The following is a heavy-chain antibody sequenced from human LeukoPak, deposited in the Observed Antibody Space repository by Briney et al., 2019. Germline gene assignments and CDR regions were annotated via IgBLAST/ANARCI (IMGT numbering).Heavy chain of an antibody. J-gene: IGHJ5*02. CDR1: GYTFTGYY. D-gene: IGHD3-10*01. CDR2: IKPNSGGT. CDR3: ASGHEHASGSFDP. V-gene: IGHV1-2*02. Sequence: ASVKVSCKASGYTFTGYYIHWVRQAPGQGLEWMGMIKPNSGGTNYAQKFQGRVTITRDTSISTAYLELSSLRSDDTAVYYCASGHEHASGSFDPWGQGTLVTVSS.